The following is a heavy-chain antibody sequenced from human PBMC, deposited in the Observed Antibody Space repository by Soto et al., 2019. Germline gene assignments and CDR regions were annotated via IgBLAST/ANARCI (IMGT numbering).Heavy chain of an antibody. J-gene: IGHJ4*02. Sequence: QITLKESGPMLVKPTQTLTLTCTFSGFSLSTSGVGVGGIRQPPGKALEWLALIYRDDTKHYSPSLESRLTITKDTSKNQVVLTLINMHPVDTATYYCVHKGWGDRLLDYWGQGTLLTVSS. CDR1: GFSLSTSGVG. D-gene: IGHD3-16*01. CDR2: IYRDDTK. CDR3: VHKGWGDRLLDY. V-gene: IGHV2-5*02.